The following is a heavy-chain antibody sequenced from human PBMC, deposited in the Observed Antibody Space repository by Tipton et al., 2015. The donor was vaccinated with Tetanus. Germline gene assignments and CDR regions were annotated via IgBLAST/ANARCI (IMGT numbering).Heavy chain of an antibody. D-gene: IGHD1-26*01. CDR1: GGSISSYY. J-gene: IGHJ5*02. CDR2: IYFNGST. CDR3: ARGVWSPLYNWFDP. Sequence: TLSLTCTVSGGSISSYYWSWIRQPPGKGLEWIGYIYFNGSTNYNPSLKSRVTISVDRSKNQFSLKLSSVTAADTAVYYCARGVWSPLYNWFDPWGQGTLVTVSS. V-gene: IGHV4-59*08.